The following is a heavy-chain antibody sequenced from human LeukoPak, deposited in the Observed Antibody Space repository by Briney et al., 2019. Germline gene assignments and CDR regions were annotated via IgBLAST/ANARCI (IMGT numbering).Heavy chain of an antibody. CDR1: GFTFSSYA. Sequence: GGSLRLSCAASGFTFSSYAMHWVRQAPGKGLEWVAVISYDGSNKYYADSVKGRFTISRDNSKNTLYLQMNSLRAEDTAVYYCARESLVYYDMLSDIWGQGTMVTVSS. V-gene: IGHV3-30-3*01. D-gene: IGHD3-22*01. J-gene: IGHJ3*02. CDR3: ARESLVYYDMLSDI. CDR2: ISYDGSNK.